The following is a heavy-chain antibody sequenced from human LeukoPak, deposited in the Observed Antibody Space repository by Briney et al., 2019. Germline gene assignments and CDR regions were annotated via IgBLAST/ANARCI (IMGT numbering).Heavy chain of an antibody. CDR2: ISYDGSNK. D-gene: IGHD2-15*01. CDR1: GFTFSSYA. Sequence: PGGSLRLSCAASGFTFSSYAMHWVRQASGKGLEWVAAISYDGSNKYYADSVKGRFTLSRDNSKNTLYLQMNSLRAEDTAVYYCARDSPAYCSGGSCFSGGMDVWGQGTTVTVSS. J-gene: IGHJ6*02. CDR3: ARDSPAYCSGGSCFSGGMDV. V-gene: IGHV3-30-3*01.